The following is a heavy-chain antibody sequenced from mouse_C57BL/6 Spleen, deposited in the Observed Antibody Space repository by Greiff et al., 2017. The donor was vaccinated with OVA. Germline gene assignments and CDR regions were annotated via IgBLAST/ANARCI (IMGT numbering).Heavy chain of an antibody. J-gene: IGHJ4*01. V-gene: IGHV2-6-1*01. CDR1: GFSLTSYG. CDR2: IWSDGST. Sequence: VKLKESGPGLVAPSQSLSITCTVSGFSLTSYGVHWVRQPPGKGLEWLVVIWSDGSTTYNSALKSRLSISKDNSKSQVFLKMNSLQTDDTAMYYCARHQLGRDAMDYWGQGTSVTVSS. CDR3: ARHQLGRDAMDY. D-gene: IGHD4-1*02.